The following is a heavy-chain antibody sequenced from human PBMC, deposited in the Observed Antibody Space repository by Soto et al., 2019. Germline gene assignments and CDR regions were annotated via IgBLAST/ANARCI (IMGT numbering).Heavy chain of an antibody. CDR1: GGTFSSYA. Sequence: QVQLVQSGAEVKKPGSSVKVSCKASGGTFSSYAISWVRQAPGQGLEWMGEIIPIFGTANYAQKFQGRVTITADESTSTAYMELSSLRSEDTAVYYCARGGTFLELPGSNWFDPWGQGTLVTVSS. CDR3: ARGGTFLELPGSNWFDP. V-gene: IGHV1-69*01. D-gene: IGHD1-7*01. CDR2: IIPIFGTA. J-gene: IGHJ5*02.